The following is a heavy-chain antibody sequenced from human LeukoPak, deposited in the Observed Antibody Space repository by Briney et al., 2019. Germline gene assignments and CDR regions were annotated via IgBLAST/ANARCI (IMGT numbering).Heavy chain of an antibody. J-gene: IGHJ6*03. CDR3: ASSPGTPYYMDV. D-gene: IGHD1-14*01. CDR1: GGTFSSYA. V-gene: IGHV1-69*13. CDR2: IIPIFGAA. Sequence: SVKVSCKASGGTFSSYAISWVRQAPGQGLEWMGGIIPIFGAANYAQKFQGRVTITADESTSTAYMELSSLRSEDTAVYYCASSPGTPYYMDVWGKGTTVTVSS.